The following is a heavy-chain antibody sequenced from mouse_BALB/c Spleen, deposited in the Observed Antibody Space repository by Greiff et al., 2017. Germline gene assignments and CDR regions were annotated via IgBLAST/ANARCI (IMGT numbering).Heavy chain of an antibody. CDR1: GYSITSDYA. Sequence: VQLKESGPGLVKPSQSLSLTCTVTGYSITSDYAWNWIRQFPGNKLEWMGYISYSGSTSYNPSLKSRISITRDTSKNQFFLQLNSVTTEDTATYYCARSLYYRYDFDYWGQGTTLTVSS. CDR2: ISYSGST. CDR3: ARSLYYRYDFDY. J-gene: IGHJ2*01. V-gene: IGHV3-2*02. D-gene: IGHD2-14*01.